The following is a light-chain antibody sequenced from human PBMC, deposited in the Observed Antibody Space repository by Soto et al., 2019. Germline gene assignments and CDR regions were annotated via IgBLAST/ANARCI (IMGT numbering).Light chain of an antibody. Sequence: EIVLTQSPGTLSLSPGERATLSCRASQSVNNRYLAWYQHMPGQPPRLLIYGASNRATGIPDRFSGSGSGIDFTLTSSRLEPDDFAVYHCQQYGSSPRTFGQGTKLEIK. CDR1: QSVNNRY. CDR3: QQYGSSPRT. V-gene: IGKV3-20*01. CDR2: GAS. J-gene: IGKJ2*01.